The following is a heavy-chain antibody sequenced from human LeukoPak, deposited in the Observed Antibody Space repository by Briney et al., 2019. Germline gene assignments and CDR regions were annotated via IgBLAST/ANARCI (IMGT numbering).Heavy chain of an antibody. CDR1: GYTFISYG. CDR3: ARVFIAGRVGWFDP. V-gene: IGHV1-18*01. Sequence: ASVKVSCNASGYTFISYGISWVRQAPGQGLEWMGWISGYNGNTNYAQKFQGRVTMTTDTSTTTAYMELRSLRSDDTAVYYCARVFIAGRVGWFDPWGQGTLVTVSS. D-gene: IGHD6-6*01. CDR2: ISGYNGNT. J-gene: IGHJ5*02.